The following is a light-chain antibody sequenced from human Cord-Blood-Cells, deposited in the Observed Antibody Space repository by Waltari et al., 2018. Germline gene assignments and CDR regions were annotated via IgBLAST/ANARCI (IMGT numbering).Light chain of an antibody. CDR2: AAS. V-gene: IGKV1-39*01. CDR3: QQSYSTLP. J-gene: IGKJ4*01. Sequence: DIQMTQSPSSLSASVGDRVTITCRASQSISSYLNWYQQKPGKAPKLLIYAASSLQRGVPSRFSCSGSGTEFHLTISRLQTEDFATYYCQQSYSTLPFGGGTKVEIK. CDR1: QSISSY.